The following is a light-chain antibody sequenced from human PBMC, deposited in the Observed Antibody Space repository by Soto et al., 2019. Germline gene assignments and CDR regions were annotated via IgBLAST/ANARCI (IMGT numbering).Light chain of an antibody. CDR1: RIFSNN. CDR2: GAF. Sequence: EIVGTPSPATLSASPGGRASLSWRASRIFSNNLAWYQHKPGQPPRLLMYGAFTRAAGVPARFSGSASGTEFTLTISSLQSEDFAVYFCQQYNIWPLWTFGQGPRW. J-gene: IGKJ1*01. V-gene: IGKV3-15*01. CDR3: QQYNIWPLWT.